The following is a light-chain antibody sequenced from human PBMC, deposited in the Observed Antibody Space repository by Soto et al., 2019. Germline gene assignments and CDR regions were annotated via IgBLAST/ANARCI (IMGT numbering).Light chain of an antibody. CDR3: QQYGSSPYT. J-gene: IGKJ2*01. Sequence: EIVLTQSPGTLSLSPGERATLSCRASQSVSRSYLAWYQQNPGQPPSLLIYATSSRATGIPDRFSGSGSGTDFTLTISRLEPEEVAVYYCQQYGSSPYTFGQGTKLEIK. CDR2: ATS. CDR1: QSVSRSY. V-gene: IGKV3-20*01.